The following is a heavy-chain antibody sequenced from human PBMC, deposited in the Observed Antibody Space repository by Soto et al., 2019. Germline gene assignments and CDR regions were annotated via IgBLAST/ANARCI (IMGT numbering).Heavy chain of an antibody. CDR2: IVPSFGTT. Sequence: QVQLVQSGAEVKKPGSSVKVSCKVSGGTFSNYAIDWVRLAPGHGLEWMGGIVPSFGTTYYTQKFQGRATIIADDSTTTGYLEMSSLRSEDTAIYYCARVEAVAGLYNYPGLDVWGQGTAVTVSS. D-gene: IGHD6-19*01. CDR3: ARVEAVAGLYNYPGLDV. CDR1: GGTFSNYA. J-gene: IGHJ6*02. V-gene: IGHV1-69*12.